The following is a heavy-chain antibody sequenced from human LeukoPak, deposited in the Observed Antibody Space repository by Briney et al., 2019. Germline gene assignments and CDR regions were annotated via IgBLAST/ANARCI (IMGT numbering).Heavy chain of an antibody. CDR3: ARGAHDSSGYYYESFDY. V-gene: IGHV3-7*01. D-gene: IGHD3-22*01. CDR2: IKQDGSEK. J-gene: IGHJ4*02. CDR1: GFTFSSYW. Sequence: PGGSQRLSCAASGFTFSSYWMSWVRQAPGKGLEWVANIKQDGSEKCYVNSVKGRFTISRDNAKNSLVLQMNSLRAEATAVYYCARGAHDSSGYYYESFDYWGQGTLVTVSS.